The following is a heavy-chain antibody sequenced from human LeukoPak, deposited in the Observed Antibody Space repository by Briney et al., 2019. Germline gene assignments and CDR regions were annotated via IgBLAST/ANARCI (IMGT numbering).Heavy chain of an antibody. J-gene: IGHJ3*01. CDR3: AKDIQLST. D-gene: IGHD5-24*01. Sequence: GGSLRLSCAASGFTFSACGMNWVRQAPGKGLEWVSGISGSGGTTSYVDSVKGRFTISRDNSKNTLSLQMNSLRVEDTAIYYCAKDIQLSTWGLGTMVTVSS. CDR2: ISGSGGTT. V-gene: IGHV3-23*01. CDR1: GFTFSACG.